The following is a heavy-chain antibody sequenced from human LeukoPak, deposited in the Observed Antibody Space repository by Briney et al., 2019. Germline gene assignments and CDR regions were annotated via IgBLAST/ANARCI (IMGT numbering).Heavy chain of an antibody. J-gene: IGHJ4*02. V-gene: IGHV4-59*01. D-gene: IGHD7-27*01. CDR1: GGSISSYY. CDR2: IYYSGST. CDR3: ARGLGMVFDY. Sequence: ASETLSLTCTVSGGSISSYYWSWIRQPPGKGLEWIGYIYYSGSTNYNPSLKSRVTISVDTSKNQFSLKLSSVTAADTAVYYCARGLGMVFDYWGQGTLVTVSS.